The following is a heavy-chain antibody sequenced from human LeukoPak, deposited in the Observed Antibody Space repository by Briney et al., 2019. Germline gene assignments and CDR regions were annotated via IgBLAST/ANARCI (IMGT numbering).Heavy chain of an antibody. V-gene: IGHV4-59*03. D-gene: IGHD3-10*01. CDR1: DGSITTYY. CDR2: VYYSGST. J-gene: IGHJ5*02. Sequence: PSETLSLTYTVSDGSITTYYWSWIRQSTGKGLEWIGNVYYSGSTTYNPSLKNRVTISVDTSKNQFSLKLTSVTAADTAIYYCAADRQEGGSGSYWFDPWGQGTLVTVAS. CDR3: AADRQEGGSGSYWFDP.